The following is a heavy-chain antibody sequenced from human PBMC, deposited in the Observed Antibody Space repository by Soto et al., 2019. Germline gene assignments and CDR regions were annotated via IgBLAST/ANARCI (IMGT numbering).Heavy chain of an antibody. J-gene: IGHJ5*02. CDR1: GYTFTSHD. CDR2: MNHISEKSKT. CDR3: ARGATAYYDFWANPRGDWLDL. Sequence: QPQLEQSGAELKKPGASVRVSCKASGYTFTSHDIIWVRQAAGQGLEWMGWMNHISEKSKTTYLPNFQGRVVMTRDTFLGTAYLELSGLRSDDTAVYYCARGATAYYDFWANPRGDWLDLWGQGTLVTVSS. D-gene: IGHD3-3*01. V-gene: IGHV1-8*01.